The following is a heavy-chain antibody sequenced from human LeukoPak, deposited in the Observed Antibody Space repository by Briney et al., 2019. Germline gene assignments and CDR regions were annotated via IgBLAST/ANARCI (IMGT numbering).Heavy chain of an antibody. CDR3: AKGLLLRYFDWLSYFDY. CDR2: ISGIGGRT. CDR1: GFTFSSYS. Sequence: GGSLRLSCAASGFTFSSYSMSWVRQAPGKGLEWVSAISGIGGRTYYADSVKGRFTITRDNSKNTLYLQMNSLRAEDTAVYYCAKGLLLRYFDWLSYFDYWGQGTLVTVSS. D-gene: IGHD3-9*01. V-gene: IGHV3-23*01. J-gene: IGHJ4*02.